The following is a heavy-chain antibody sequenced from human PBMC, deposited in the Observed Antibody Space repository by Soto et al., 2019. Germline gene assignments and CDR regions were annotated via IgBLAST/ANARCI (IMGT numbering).Heavy chain of an antibody. V-gene: IGHV1-18*01. D-gene: IGHD1-1*01. CDR1: GYTFTTYG. Sequence: ASVKVSCKSSGYTFTTYGISWVRQAPGQGLEWMGWISAYNGNTNYAQKLQGRVTMTTDTSTSTAYMELRSPRSDDTAVYYCARTSSTIAPHAFDIWGQGTMVTVS. CDR2: ISAYNGNT. J-gene: IGHJ3*02. CDR3: ARTSSTIAPHAFDI.